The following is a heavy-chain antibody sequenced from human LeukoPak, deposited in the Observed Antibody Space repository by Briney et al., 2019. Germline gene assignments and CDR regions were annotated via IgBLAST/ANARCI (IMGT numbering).Heavy chain of an antibody. D-gene: IGHD1-26*01. CDR1: TFTFSDYG. CDR3: ARLAGAGSSGFDY. Sequence: GGSLRLSCVGSTFTFSDYGMHWVRQAPGKGLEWVAFIRYDGKKTYYADSAKGRFTISRDNSKNTLYLEMNSLRAEDTAVFYCARLAGAGSSGFDYWGQGTLVTVSS. V-gene: IGHV3-30*02. J-gene: IGHJ4*02. CDR2: IRYDGKKT.